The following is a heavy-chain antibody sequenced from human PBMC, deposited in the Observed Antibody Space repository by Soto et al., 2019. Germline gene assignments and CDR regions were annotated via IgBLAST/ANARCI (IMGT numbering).Heavy chain of an antibody. V-gene: IGHV4-30-2*01. CDR2: IYHSGST. J-gene: IGHJ6*02. D-gene: IGHD4-17*01. CDR3: ASTYGDYGLDV. Sequence: SETLSLTCAVSGGSISSGGYSWSWIRQPPGKGLEWIGYIYHSGSTYYNPSLKSRVTISVDRSKNQFSLKLSSVTAADTAVYYCASTYGDYGLDVWGQGTTVTVSS. CDR1: GGSISSGGYS.